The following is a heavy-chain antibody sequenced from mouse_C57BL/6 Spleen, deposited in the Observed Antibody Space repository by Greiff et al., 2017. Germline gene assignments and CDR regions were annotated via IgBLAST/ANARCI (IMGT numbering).Heavy chain of an antibody. J-gene: IGHJ1*03. V-gene: IGHV1-4*01. Sequence: VKLVESGAELARPGASVKMSCKASGYTFTSYTMHWVKQRPGQGLEWIGYITPSSGYTQYNQKFKDKATLTADKSSSTAYMQLSSLTSEDSAVYYCSISYYYGSSYYLYFDVWGTGTTVSVSS. CDR1: GYTFTSYT. D-gene: IGHD1-1*01. CDR3: SISYYYGSSYYLYFDV. CDR2: ITPSSGYT.